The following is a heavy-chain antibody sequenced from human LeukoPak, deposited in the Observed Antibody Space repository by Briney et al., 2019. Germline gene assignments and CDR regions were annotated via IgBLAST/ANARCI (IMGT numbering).Heavy chain of an antibody. J-gene: IGHJ4*02. Sequence: SETLSLTCAVYGGSFSGYYWSWIRQPPGKGLEWIGEINHSGSTNYNPSLKSRVTISVDTSKNQFSLKLSSVTAADTAVYYCARCPPSTYYYGSGIPPDGYYFDYWGQGTLVTVSS. D-gene: IGHD3-10*01. CDR3: ARCPPSTYYYGSGIPPDGYYFDY. V-gene: IGHV4-34*01. CDR2: INHSGST. CDR1: GGSFSGYY.